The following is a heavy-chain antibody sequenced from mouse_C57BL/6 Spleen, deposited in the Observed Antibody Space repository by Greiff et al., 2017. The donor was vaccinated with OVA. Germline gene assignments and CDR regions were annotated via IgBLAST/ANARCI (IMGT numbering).Heavy chain of an antibody. CDR3: ARDTSPYYFDY. J-gene: IGHJ2*01. Sequence: EVKLVESGGGLVKPGGSLKLSCAASGFTFSSYAMSWVRQTPEKRLEWVATISDGGSYTYYPDNVKGRFTISRDNAKNNLYLQMSHLKSEDTAMYYCARDTSPYYFDYWGQGTTLTVSS. V-gene: IGHV5-4*01. CDR1: GFTFSSYA. CDR2: ISDGGSYT.